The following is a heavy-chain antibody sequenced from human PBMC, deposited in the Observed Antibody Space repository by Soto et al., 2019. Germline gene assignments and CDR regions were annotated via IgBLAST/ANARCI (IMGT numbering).Heavy chain of an antibody. CDR1: GFTFSSYG. CDR2: ISYDGSNK. D-gene: IGHD6-19*01. J-gene: IGHJ4*02. Sequence: QVQLVESGGGVVQPGRSLRLSCAASGFTFSSYGMHWVRQAPGKGLEWVAVISYDGSNKYYADSVKGRFTISRDNSKNTLYLQMNSLRAEDTAVYYCAKDKVGQWLFIDYWGQGTLVTVSS. CDR3: AKDKVGQWLFIDY. V-gene: IGHV3-30*18.